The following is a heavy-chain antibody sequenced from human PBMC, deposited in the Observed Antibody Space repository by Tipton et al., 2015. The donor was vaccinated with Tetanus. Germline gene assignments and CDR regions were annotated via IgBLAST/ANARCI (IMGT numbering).Heavy chain of an antibody. Sequence: VQLVQSGAEVKKAGESLKISCRGSGYSFSGYWIGWVRQMPGKGLEWMAIIYPDGFEPRYSPPFQGHVTISVDKSINTAYLQWDSLKASDTAIYYCARHPDFWSGYYLDLWGQGTLVNVSS. CDR1: GYSFSGYW. V-gene: IGHV5-51*01. J-gene: IGHJ4*02. D-gene: IGHD3-3*01. CDR3: ARHPDFWSGYYLDL. CDR2: IYPDGFEP.